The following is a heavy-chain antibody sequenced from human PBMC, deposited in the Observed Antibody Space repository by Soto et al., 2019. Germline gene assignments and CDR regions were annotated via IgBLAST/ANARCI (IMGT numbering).Heavy chain of an antibody. CDR3: AVGGSYYAQ. V-gene: IGHV1-2*02. D-gene: IGHD1-26*01. CDR2: INSVSGGA. Sequence: GASVKVSCKASGNTHTIYFIHWLRQAPGQGLGWIGWINSVSGGANYAPRFQGRVSMTRDRSSATAFIDLSGLRRDDTAVYYCAVGGSYYAQWGQGTLVTVSS. J-gene: IGHJ1*01. CDR1: GNTHTIYF.